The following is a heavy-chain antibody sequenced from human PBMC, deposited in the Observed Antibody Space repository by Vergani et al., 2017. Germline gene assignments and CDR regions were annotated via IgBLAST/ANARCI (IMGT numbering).Heavy chain of an antibody. CDR3: AREGIAAAGTSYYYYGMDV. J-gene: IGHJ6*02. D-gene: IGHD6-13*01. V-gene: IGHV4-59*06. CDR1: GGSISSYY. Sequence: QVQLQESGPGLVKPSETLSLTCTVSGGSISSYYWSWIRQHPGKGLEWIEYIYYSGSTYYNPSLKSRVTISVDTSKNQFSLKLSSVTAADTAVYYCAREGIAAAGTSYYYYGMDVWGQGTTVTVSS. CDR2: IYYSGST.